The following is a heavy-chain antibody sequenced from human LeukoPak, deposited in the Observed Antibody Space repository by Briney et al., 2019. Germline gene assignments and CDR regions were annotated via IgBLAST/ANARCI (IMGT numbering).Heavy chain of an antibody. D-gene: IGHD6-19*01. CDR1: GFTFNSYS. CDR3: AVCHWHSSGCRNDY. CDR2: ISGSGGST. J-gene: IGHJ4*02. Sequence: GGSLRLSCAASGFTFNSYSMNWFRQAPVKGLEWVSIISGSGGSTYYADSVKGRFTISRDNSKNTLYLQMNSLRAEDTAVYYCAVCHWHSSGCRNDYWGQGTLVTVSS. V-gene: IGHV3-23*01.